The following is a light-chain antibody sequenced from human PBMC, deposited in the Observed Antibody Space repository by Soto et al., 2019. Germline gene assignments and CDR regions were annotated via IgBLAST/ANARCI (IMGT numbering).Light chain of an antibody. V-gene: IGKV1-39*01. CDR1: QSISSH. Sequence: EIQMTHFPSSLSASVGDRVTITCRASQSISSHLNWYQQKPGKAPNILIYAASSLQSGVPSRFSGSGSGTDFTLTISSLQPEDFATYYCQQNYSTPRTFGQGTKVDIK. J-gene: IGKJ1*01. CDR3: QQNYSTPRT. CDR2: AAS.